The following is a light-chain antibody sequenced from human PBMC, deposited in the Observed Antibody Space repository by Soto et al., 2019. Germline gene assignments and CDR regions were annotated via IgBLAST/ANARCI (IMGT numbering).Light chain of an antibody. CDR2: DVS. V-gene: IGKV3-15*01. CDR1: QGVTTN. Sequence: EIVMTQSPSTLSVSPGERATLSCRAGQGVTTNFAWYQQKSGQSPRLLIYDVSIRATGVPARFSGTGSETDFTLTISGLQSEDSAVYFCQQYNNWPLTFGGGTKVDI. CDR3: QQYNNWPLT. J-gene: IGKJ4*01.